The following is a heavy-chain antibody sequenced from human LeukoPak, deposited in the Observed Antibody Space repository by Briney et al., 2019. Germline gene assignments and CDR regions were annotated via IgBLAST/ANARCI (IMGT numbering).Heavy chain of an antibody. CDR3: ARPAPTSRGAFDI. D-gene: IGHD3-10*01. J-gene: IGHJ3*02. V-gene: IGHV4-39*01. CDR2: IHYSGST. Sequence: PSETLSLTCTASGGSISSSSYYWGWIRQPPGKGLEWIGSIHYSGSTYYNPSLKSRVTISVDTSKNQFSPKLSSVTAADTAVYYCARPAPTSRGAFDIWGQGTMVTVSS. CDR1: GGSISSSSYY.